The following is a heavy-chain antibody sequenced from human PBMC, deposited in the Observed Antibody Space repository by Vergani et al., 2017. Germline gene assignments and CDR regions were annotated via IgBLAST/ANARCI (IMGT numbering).Heavy chain of an antibody. CDR1: GFTFSTYG. V-gene: IGHV3-33*01. CDR3: ARDGDFWSAYFSSTNWFDP. J-gene: IGHJ5*02. D-gene: IGHD3-3*01. Sequence: QVQLVESGGGVVQPGRSLRLSCAASGFTFSTYGMHWVRQAPGKGLEWVAVIWYDGSKKYYGDSVKDRFTISRDNSKNTLYLQMNSLSAEDTAVYYCARDGDFWSAYFSSTNWFDPWGQGTLVTVSS. CDR2: IWYDGSKK.